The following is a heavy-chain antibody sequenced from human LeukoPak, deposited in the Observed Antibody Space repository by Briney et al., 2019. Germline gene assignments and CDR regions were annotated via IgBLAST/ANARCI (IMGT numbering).Heavy chain of an antibody. J-gene: IGHJ4*02. CDR3: ARVKNIALAADYFDS. CDR1: GFSVGSGYF. Sequence: KTSETLSLTCAVSGFSVGSGYFWGWIRQPPGKGLEWIGSVHHSGNTYYNPSLKSRVAAPVDTSKNQFSLRLNSVTAADTAIYHCARVKNIALAADYFDSWGQGTLVTASS. CDR2: VHHSGNT. V-gene: IGHV4-38-2*01. D-gene: IGHD6-19*01.